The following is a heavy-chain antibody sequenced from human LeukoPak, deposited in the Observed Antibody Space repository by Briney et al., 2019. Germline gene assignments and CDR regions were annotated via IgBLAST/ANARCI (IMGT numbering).Heavy chain of an antibody. CDR2: INPNSGGT. V-gene: IGHV1-2*02. CDR3: ARVSSSGWYEAFDI. D-gene: IGHD6-19*01. J-gene: IGHJ3*02. CDR1: GGTFSSYA. Sequence: GASVKVSCKASGGTFSSYAISWVRQAPGQGLEWMGWINPNSGGTNYAQKFQGRVTMTRDTSISTAYMELSRLRSDDTAVYYCARVSSSGWYEAFDIWGQGTMVTVSS.